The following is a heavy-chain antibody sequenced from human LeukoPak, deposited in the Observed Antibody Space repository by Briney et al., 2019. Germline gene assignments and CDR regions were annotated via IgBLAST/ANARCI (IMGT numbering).Heavy chain of an antibody. CDR2: ISGSGGST. CDR1: GFTFSSYG. D-gene: IGHD5-18*01. V-gene: IGHV3-23*01. J-gene: IGHJ4*02. Sequence: GGTLRLSCAGSGFTFSSYGMSWVRQAPGKGLEWVSAISGSGGSTYYADSVKGRFTISRDNSKNTLYLQMNSLRAEDTAVYYCAKISGYSYGYALDYWGQGTLVTVSS. CDR3: AKISGYSYGYALDY.